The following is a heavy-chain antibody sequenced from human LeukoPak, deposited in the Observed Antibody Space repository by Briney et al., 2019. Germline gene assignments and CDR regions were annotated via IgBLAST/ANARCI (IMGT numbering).Heavy chain of an antibody. V-gene: IGHV4-59*01. CDR1: GGSIRSYY. CDR3: ARGGDYGDLRYFDY. D-gene: IGHD4-17*01. Sequence: SETLSLTCTVSGGSIRSYYWSWIRQPPGKRLEWIGYISDSGSTNYNPSLKSRVTFSVDTSKNQFSLKLNSVTAADTAVYYCARGGDYGDLRYFDYWGQGTLVTVSS. J-gene: IGHJ4*02. CDR2: ISDSGST.